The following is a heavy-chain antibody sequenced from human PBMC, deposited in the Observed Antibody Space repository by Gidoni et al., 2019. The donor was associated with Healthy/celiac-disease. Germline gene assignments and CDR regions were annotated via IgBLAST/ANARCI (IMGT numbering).Heavy chain of an antibody. CDR2: MNPNSGNT. V-gene: IGHV1-8*01. J-gene: IGHJ6*02. Sequence: QVQLVQSGAEVKKPGASVKVSCKASGYTFTSYDINWVRQATGQGLEWMGWMNPNSGNTGYAQKFQGRVTMTRNTSISTAYMELSSLRSEDTAVYYCARPHPTTVTTSLGMDVWGQGTTVTVSS. CDR1: GYTFTSYD. D-gene: IGHD4-17*01. CDR3: ARPHPTTVTTSLGMDV.